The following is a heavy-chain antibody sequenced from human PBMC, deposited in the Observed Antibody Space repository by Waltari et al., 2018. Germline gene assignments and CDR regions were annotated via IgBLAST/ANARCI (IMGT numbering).Heavy chain of an antibody. CDR2: INPNTGAA. J-gene: IGHJ3*01. CDR1: GYTFISYD. D-gene: IGHD1-1*01. Sequence: QVQLVQSGAEVKKPGTSVRVSCKASGYTFISYDINWVRQAPGQGLEWMGWINPNTGAARVTQNCQDRVTMTRSTSETTAYMEISDLTSHDTAVYYCARGDNWNDRLDFWGQGTKVTVSS. CDR3: ARGDNWNDRLDF. V-gene: IGHV1-8*01.